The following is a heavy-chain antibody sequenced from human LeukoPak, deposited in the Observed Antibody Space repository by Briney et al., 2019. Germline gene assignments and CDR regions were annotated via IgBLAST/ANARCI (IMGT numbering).Heavy chain of an antibody. J-gene: IGHJ4*02. V-gene: IGHV3-23*01. CDR3: ANIGSSTFGSTGF. D-gene: IGHD3-16*01. CDR1: GFTFSTYG. CDR2: VSNSGDTT. Sequence: PGGFLRLSCVASGFTFSTYGMIWVRQAPGKGPEWVSLVSNSGDTTNYADSVKGRFTISRDNSKNTLYLQMDSLRAEDTAAYYCANIGSSTFGSTGFWGQGTLVTVSS.